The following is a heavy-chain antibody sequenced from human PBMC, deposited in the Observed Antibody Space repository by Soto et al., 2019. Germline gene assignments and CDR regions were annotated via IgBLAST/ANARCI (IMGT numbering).Heavy chain of an antibody. CDR2: ISWNSGSI. D-gene: IGHD5-18*01. CDR1: GFTFDDYA. V-gene: IGHV3-9*01. CDR3: AKDLRGYSYGYGHGMDV. J-gene: IGHJ6*02. Sequence: EVQLVESGGGLVQPGRSLRLSCAASGFTFDDYAMHWVRQAPGKGLEWVSGISWNSGSIGYADSVKGRFTISRDNAKNSLYLQMNSLRAEDTALYYCAKDLRGYSYGYGHGMDVWGQGTTVTVSS.